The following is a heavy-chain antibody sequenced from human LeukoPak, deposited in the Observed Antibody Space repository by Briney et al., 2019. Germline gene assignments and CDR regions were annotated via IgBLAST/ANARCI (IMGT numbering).Heavy chain of an antibody. CDR2: LYYSGDT. J-gene: IGHJ4*02. CDR1: GGSISNYY. D-gene: IGHD3-3*01. Sequence: SETLSLTCSVSGGSISNYYWSWIRQPPGKGLEWIGYLYYSGDTNYNPSLKSRVTISVDTSKNQFSLSLSSVTAADTVVYYCASSHPLGSNNDYYTPFDYWGQGTLVTVSS. CDR3: ASSHPLGSNNDYYTPFDY. V-gene: IGHV4-59*01.